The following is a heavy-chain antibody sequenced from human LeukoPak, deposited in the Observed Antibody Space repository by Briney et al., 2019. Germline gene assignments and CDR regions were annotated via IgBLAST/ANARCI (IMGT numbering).Heavy chain of an antibody. J-gene: IGHJ4*02. V-gene: IGHV4-59*01. Sequence: NPSETLSLTCTVSGGSISSYYWSWIRQPPGKGLEWIGYIYYSGSTNYNPSLKSRVTISVDTSKNQFSLKLSSVTAADTAVYYCARGDYYDSSGYGFDHWGQGTLVTVSS. D-gene: IGHD3-22*01. CDR3: ARGDYYDSSGYGFDH. CDR1: GGSISSYY. CDR2: IYYSGST.